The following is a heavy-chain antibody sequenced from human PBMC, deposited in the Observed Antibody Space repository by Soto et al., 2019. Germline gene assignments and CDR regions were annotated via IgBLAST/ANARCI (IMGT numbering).Heavy chain of an antibody. Sequence: SVKVSCKASGGTFSSYAISWVRRAPGQGLEWMGGIIPIFGTANYAQKFQGRVTITADESTSTAYMELSSLRSEDTAVYYCAKSLWFGELLYPYYGMDVWGQGTTVTVSS. D-gene: IGHD3-10*01. CDR2: IIPIFGTA. J-gene: IGHJ6*02. V-gene: IGHV1-69*13. CDR3: AKSLWFGELLYPYYGMDV. CDR1: GGTFSSYA.